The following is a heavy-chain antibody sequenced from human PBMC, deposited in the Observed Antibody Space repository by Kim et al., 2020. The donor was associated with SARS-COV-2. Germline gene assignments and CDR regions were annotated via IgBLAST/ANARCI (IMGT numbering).Heavy chain of an antibody. J-gene: IGHJ6*03. D-gene: IGHD3-10*01. CDR2: RNPNSGNT. Sequence: EWRGWRNPNSGNTGCAEKFQGRVTMTRNNTISTAYMELSSLRSEDTAVYYCARAKLVQGIFYYYYYMDVWGKGTTVTVSS. V-gene: IGHV1-8*01. CDR3: ARAKLVQGIFYYYYYMDV.